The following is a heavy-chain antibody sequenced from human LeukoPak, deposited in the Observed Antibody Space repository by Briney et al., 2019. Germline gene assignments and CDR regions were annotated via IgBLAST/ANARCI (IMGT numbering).Heavy chain of an antibody. CDR1: GGTFSSYA. Sequence: GSSVKVSCKASGGTFSSYAISWVRQAPGQRLEWMGWINAGNGNTKYSQKFQGRVTLTRDTSASTAYMELSSLRSEDTAVYYCALGGDYYDSSGYRDYWGQGTLVTVSS. V-gene: IGHV1-3*01. CDR3: ALGGDYYDSSGYRDY. D-gene: IGHD3-22*01. J-gene: IGHJ4*02. CDR2: INAGNGNT.